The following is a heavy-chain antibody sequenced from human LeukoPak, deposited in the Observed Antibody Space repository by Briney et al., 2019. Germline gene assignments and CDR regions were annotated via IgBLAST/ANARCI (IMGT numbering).Heavy chain of an antibody. D-gene: IGHD3-16*01. J-gene: IGHJ6*03. CDR2: INTNTGNP. Sequence: GASVKVSCKASGYTFTSYGISWVRQAPGQGLEWMGWINTNTGNPTYAQGFTGRFVFSLDTSVSTAYLQISSLKAEDTAVYYCARASHVWGSYYYYMDVWGKGTTVTVSS. CDR3: ARASHVWGSYYYYMDV. CDR1: GYTFTSYG. V-gene: IGHV7-4-1*02.